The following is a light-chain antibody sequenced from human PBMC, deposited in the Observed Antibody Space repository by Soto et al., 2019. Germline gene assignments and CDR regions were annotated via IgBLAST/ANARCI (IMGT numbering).Light chain of an antibody. CDR3: QQSYSIPYT. CDR2: DAS. V-gene: IGKV1-9*01. CDR1: QGISSY. Sequence: DIPLTQSPSFLSASVGDRVTITCRASQGISSYLAWYQQRPGKAPKLLIYDASTLQSGVPSGFSGSGSGTEFTLTISSLQPEDFATYYCQQSYSIPYTFGQGTKMEIK. J-gene: IGKJ2*01.